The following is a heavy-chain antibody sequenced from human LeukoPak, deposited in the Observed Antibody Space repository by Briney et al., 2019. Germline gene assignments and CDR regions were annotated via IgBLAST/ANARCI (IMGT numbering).Heavy chain of an antibody. J-gene: IGHJ4*02. V-gene: IGHV4-59*08. Sequence: KSSETLSLTCNVSGGSISSDYWGWIRQPPGKGLEWIGHIYYSGSTNSGSTNYNPSLKSRVTISADRSKNQFSLRLRSVTAADTAVYYCARGPRDILTGYYNYDDYWGQGTLVTVSS. D-gene: IGHD3-9*01. CDR3: ARGPRDILTGYYNYDDY. CDR1: GGSISSDY. CDR2: IYYSGST.